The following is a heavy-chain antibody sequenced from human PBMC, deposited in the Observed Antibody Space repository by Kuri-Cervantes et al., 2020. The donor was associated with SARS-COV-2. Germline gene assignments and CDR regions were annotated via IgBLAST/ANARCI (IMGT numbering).Heavy chain of an antibody. Sequence: GGSLRLSCAASGFTFSSYEMNRVRQAPGKGLEWVSYISSSGSTIYYADSVKGRFTISRDNAKNSLYLQMNSLRAKDTAVYYCARAPTVTLDYWGQGTLVTVSS. D-gene: IGHD4-17*01. J-gene: IGHJ4*02. CDR1: GFTFSSYE. CDR2: ISSSGSTI. V-gene: IGHV3-48*03. CDR3: ARAPTVTLDY.